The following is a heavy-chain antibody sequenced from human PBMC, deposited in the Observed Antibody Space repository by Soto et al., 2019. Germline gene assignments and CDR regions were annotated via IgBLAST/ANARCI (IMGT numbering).Heavy chain of an antibody. V-gene: IGHV5-10-1*01. CDR3: ARHNSTEPGIADNWFDP. CDR1: GYSFTSYW. Sequence: GESLKISCKGSGYSFTSYWISWVRQMPGKGLEWMGRIDPSDSYTNYSPSFQGHVTISADKSISTAYLQWSSLKASDTAMYYCARHNSTEPGIADNWFDPWGQGNPVTVSS. J-gene: IGHJ5*02. CDR2: IDPSDSYT. D-gene: IGHD6-13*01.